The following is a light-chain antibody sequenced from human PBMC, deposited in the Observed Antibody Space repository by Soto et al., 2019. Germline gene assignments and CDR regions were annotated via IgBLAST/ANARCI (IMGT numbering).Light chain of an antibody. CDR1: QSVSSH. V-gene: IGKV3-11*01. J-gene: IGKJ2*01. Sequence: EIVLTQSPATLSLSPGERATLSCRASQSVSSHLAWYQQKPGQAPRLLIYDASNSATGIPARFSGSGSGTDFTLTISSLEPEDFAVYYCQQRSNWPPYTFGQGTKLDIK. CDR3: QQRSNWPPYT. CDR2: DAS.